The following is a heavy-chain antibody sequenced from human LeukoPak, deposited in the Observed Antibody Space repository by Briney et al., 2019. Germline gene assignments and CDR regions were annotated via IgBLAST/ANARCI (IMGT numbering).Heavy chain of an antibody. V-gene: IGHV3-7*01. CDR3: ARRRVITLYGMDV. J-gene: IGHJ6*02. CDR2: IRQDGSEK. D-gene: IGHD2/OR15-2a*01. Sequence: GGSLRLSCAASGFTFSRYWMSWVRQAPGKGLEWVANIRQDGSEKYNVDSVKGRFTISRDNAKNSLYLQMNSLRAEDTAVYYCARRRVITLYGMDVWGQGTTVTVSS. CDR1: GFTFSRYW.